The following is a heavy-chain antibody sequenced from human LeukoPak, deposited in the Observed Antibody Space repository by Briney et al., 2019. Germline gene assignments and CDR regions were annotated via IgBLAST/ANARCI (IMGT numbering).Heavy chain of an antibody. V-gene: IGHV1-3*04. D-gene: IGHD6-6*01. CDR3: ARFDYGIAAQPLDY. J-gene: IGHJ4*02. CDR1: GYTFTSFA. Sequence: ASVKVSCKASGYTFTSFAVHWVRQAPGQRPEWMGWINIGNGNTKYSQNIQDRITFIRDTSANTVYMELSSLTSEDTAVYYCARFDYGIAAQPLDYWGQGTLVTVSS. CDR2: INIGNGNT.